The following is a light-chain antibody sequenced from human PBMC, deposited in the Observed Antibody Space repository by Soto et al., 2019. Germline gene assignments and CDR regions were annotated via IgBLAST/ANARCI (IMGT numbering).Light chain of an antibody. CDR2: GAS. Sequence: EIVMTQSPATLSVSPGERATLSCRASQSISNNLAWYQQEPGQAPRLLIYGASTRATGIPARFSGSGSGTEFTLTISSLQSEDCAVYYCQQYNNWPRTFGQGTKVEIK. CDR3: QQYNNWPRT. V-gene: IGKV3-15*01. CDR1: QSISNN. J-gene: IGKJ1*01.